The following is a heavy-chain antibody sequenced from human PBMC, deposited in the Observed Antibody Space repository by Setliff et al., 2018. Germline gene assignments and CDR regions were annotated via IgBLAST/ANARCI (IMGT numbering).Heavy chain of an antibody. D-gene: IGHD3-10*01. J-gene: IGHJ4*02. CDR3: AASRAYTGAVEEWFLPKTFDF. CDR2: IYVTAST. Sequence: SETLSLPCTVSGDSISNYYWNWIRQPAGKGLEWIGRIYVTASTKYNPSLKSRVTLSIDTSKNQFSLKLSSVTAADAALYYCAASRAYTGAVEEWFLPKTFDFWGQGSPVTVSS. V-gene: IGHV4-4*07. CDR1: GDSISNYY.